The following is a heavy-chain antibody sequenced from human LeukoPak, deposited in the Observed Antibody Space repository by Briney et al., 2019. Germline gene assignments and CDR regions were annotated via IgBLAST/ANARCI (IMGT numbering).Heavy chain of an antibody. Sequence: PSETLSLTCTVSGGSVRGGSYFWTWIRQAPGKGLEWIGYIYYNGNTNYNPSLKSRVTISVDTSKNQFSLKLSSVTAADTAVYFCARSPSGYRFDYWGQGTLVTVSS. CDR3: ARSPSGYRFDY. J-gene: IGHJ4*02. CDR1: GGSVRGGSYF. V-gene: IGHV4-61*01. D-gene: IGHD3-22*01. CDR2: IYYNGNT.